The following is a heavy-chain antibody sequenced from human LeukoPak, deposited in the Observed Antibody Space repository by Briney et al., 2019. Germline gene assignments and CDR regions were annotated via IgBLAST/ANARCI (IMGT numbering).Heavy chain of an antibody. V-gene: IGHV3-30*04. CDR2: ISYDGSNK. J-gene: IGHJ4*02. CDR3: ARAGPYDSSGYYYPRSFDY. CDR1: GFTFSSYA. Sequence: PGGSLRLSCEASGFTFSSYAMHWVRQAPGKGLEWVAVISYDGSNKYYADSVKGRFTISRDNSKNTLYLQMNSLRAEDTAVYYCARAGPYDSSGYYYPRSFDYWGQGTLVTVSS. D-gene: IGHD3-22*01.